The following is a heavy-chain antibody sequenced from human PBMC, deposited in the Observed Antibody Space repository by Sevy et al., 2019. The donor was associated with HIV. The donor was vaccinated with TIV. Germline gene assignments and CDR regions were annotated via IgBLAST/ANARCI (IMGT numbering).Heavy chain of an antibody. Sequence: GGSLRLSCAVSGFTLTNEFFSWVRQAPGKGLEWVAVVYSGGATYYADSVKGRFTISRDKSKSTLYLQMKSLRAEDTAVYYCARDRGTVADGTSYYNGMGVWGQGTTVTVSS. V-gene: IGHV3-53*01. CDR2: VYSGGAT. CDR1: GFTLTNEF. J-gene: IGHJ6*02. CDR3: ARDRGTVADGTSYYNGMGV. D-gene: IGHD6-13*01.